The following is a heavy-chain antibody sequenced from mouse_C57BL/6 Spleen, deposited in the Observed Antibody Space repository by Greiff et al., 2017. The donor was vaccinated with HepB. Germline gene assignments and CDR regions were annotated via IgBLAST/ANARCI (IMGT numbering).Heavy chain of an antibody. J-gene: IGHJ2*01. CDR3: ARGGGSSYDVDY. CDR1: GYAFSSYW. D-gene: IGHD1-1*01. CDR2: IYPGDGDT. Sequence: QVQLKESGAELVKPGASVKISCKASGYAFSSYWMNWVKQRPGKGLEWIGQIYPGDGDTNYNGKFKGKATLTADKSSSTAYMQLSSLTSEDAAVYFCARGGGSSYDVDYWGQGTTLTVSS. V-gene: IGHV1-80*01.